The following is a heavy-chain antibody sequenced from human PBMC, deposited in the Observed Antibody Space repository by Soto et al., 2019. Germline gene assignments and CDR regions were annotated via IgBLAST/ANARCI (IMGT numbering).Heavy chain of an antibody. CDR1: GFTFSSYA. CDR3: AREAVAGPSAWFDY. CDR2: ISYDGSNK. Sequence: GGSLRLSCAASGFTFSSYAMHWVRQAPGKGLEWVAVISYDGSNKYYADSVKGRFTISRDNSKNTLYLQMNSLRAEDTAVYYCAREAVAGPSAWFDYWGQGTLVTVSS. J-gene: IGHJ4*02. V-gene: IGHV3-30-3*01. D-gene: IGHD6-19*01.